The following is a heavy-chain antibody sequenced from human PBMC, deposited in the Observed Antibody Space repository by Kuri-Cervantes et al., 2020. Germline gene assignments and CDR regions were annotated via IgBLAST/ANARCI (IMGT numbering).Heavy chain of an antibody. J-gene: IGHJ6*02. Sequence: GGSLRLSCAASGFTFSSYWMSWVRQAPGKGLEWVANIKQDGSEKYYVDSVKGRFTISRDNAENSLYLQMNSLRAEDTAVYYCARAGRGLSGYHHHYYGMDVWGQGTTVTVSS. D-gene: IGHD3-22*01. CDR3: ARAGRGLSGYHHHYYGMDV. CDR2: IKQDGSEK. CDR1: GFTFSSYW. V-gene: IGHV3-7*01.